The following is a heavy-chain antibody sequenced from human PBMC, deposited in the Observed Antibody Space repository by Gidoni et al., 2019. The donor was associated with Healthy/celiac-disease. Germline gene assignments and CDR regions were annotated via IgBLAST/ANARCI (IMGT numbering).Heavy chain of an antibody. J-gene: IGHJ4*02. CDR2: ISSSSSTI. V-gene: IGHV3-48*04. Sequence: LEWVSYISSSSSTIYYADSVKGRFTISRDNAKNSLYLQMNSLRAEDTAVYYCAREGGGGGYCTNGVCWDYWGQGTLVTVSS. CDR3: AREGGGGGYCTNGVCWDY. D-gene: IGHD2-8*01.